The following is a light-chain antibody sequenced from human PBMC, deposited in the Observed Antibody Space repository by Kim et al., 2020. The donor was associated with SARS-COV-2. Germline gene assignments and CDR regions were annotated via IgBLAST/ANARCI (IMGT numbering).Light chain of an antibody. CDR3: AAWDDSLSGNWV. J-gene: IGLJ3*02. CDR1: SSNIGSNY. Sequence: ELTQPPSASGTPGQRVTISCSGSSSNIGSNYVYWYQQLPGTAPKLLIYRKNQRPSGVPDLFSGSKSGTSASLAISGLRSEDEADYYCAAWDDSLSGNWVFGGGAQLTVL. V-gene: IGLV1-47*01. CDR2: RKN.